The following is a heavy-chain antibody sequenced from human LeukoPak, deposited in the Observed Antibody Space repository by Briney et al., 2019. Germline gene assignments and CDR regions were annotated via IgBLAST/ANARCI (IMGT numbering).Heavy chain of an antibody. CDR1: GYTFSGYY. Sequence: ASEKVSGKASGYTFSGYYMHWVRQAPGQGLEWMGWINPNSGGANYAQKFQGRVTMTRDTSISTAYMELSRLRSDDTAVYYCARGGYPRSLYYYYGMDVWGQGTTVTVSS. V-gene: IGHV1-2*02. CDR3: ARGGYPRSLYYYYGMDV. D-gene: IGHD5-12*01. CDR2: INPNSGGA. J-gene: IGHJ6*02.